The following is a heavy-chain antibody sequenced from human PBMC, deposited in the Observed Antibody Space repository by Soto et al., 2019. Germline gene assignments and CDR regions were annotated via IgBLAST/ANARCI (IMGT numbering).Heavy chain of an antibody. J-gene: IGHJ5*02. V-gene: IGHV3-30*02. CDR3: PWFDP. D-gene: IGHD2-2*01. CDR2: IWYDGSNK. Sequence: GSLRLSCAASGFTFSNYGMHWVRQAPGKGLEWVAIIWYDGSNKYFADSVKGRFTISRDNSKNTLFLQMNSLRTEDTVPVATPWFDPWGQGTLVTVSS. CDR1: GFTFSNYG.